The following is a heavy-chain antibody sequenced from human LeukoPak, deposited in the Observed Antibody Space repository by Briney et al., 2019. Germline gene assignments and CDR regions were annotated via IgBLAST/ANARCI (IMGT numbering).Heavy chain of an antibody. CDR3: AKESESYDSSGSTFDY. D-gene: IGHD3-22*01. Sequence: SGGSLRLSCAASGLTFSSYWMTWVRQAPGKGLEWVANIKEDGSEKYYVDSVKGRFTISRDNAKKSLYLQMNSLRAEDTAVYFCAKESESYDSSGSTFDYWGRGTLVTVSS. J-gene: IGHJ4*02. V-gene: IGHV3-7*01. CDR1: GLTFSSYW. CDR2: IKEDGSEK.